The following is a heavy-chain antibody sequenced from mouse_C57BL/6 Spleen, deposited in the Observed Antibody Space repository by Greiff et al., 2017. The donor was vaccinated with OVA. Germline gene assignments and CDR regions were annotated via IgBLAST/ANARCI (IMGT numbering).Heavy chain of an antibody. CDR3: TTYNYGSSYGFAY. D-gene: IGHD1-1*01. V-gene: IGHV14-4*01. Sequence: VQLQQSGAELVRPGASVKLSCTASGFNIKDDYMHWVKQRPEQGLEWIGWIDPENGDTEYASKFQGKATITADTSSNTAYLQLSSLTSEDTAVYYCTTYNYGSSYGFAYWGQGTLVTVSA. J-gene: IGHJ3*01. CDR2: IDPENGDT. CDR1: GFNIKDDY.